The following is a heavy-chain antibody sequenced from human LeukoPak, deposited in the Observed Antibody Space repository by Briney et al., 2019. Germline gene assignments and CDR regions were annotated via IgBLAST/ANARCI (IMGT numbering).Heavy chain of an antibody. J-gene: IGHJ4*02. CDR1: GFTFADYA. D-gene: IGHD3-22*01. Sequence: PGRSLRLSCATSGFTFADYAIHWVRQGPGKGLEWVSGISWNSGSVGYADSVKGRFTISRDSAKNSLFLEMNSLRAEDTALYYCAKSSGYYDPYYFDYWGQGTLVTVSS. V-gene: IGHV3-9*01. CDR3: AKSSGYYDPYYFDY. CDR2: ISWNSGSV.